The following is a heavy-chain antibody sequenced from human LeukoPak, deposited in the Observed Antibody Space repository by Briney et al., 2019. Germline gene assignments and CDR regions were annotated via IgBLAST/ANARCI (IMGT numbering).Heavy chain of an antibody. CDR3: ATNPTVLLWFGEFY. D-gene: IGHD3-10*01. J-gene: IGHJ4*02. CDR2: ISGSGGST. V-gene: IGHV3-23*01. CDR1: GFTFSSYA. Sequence: GGSLRLSCAASGFTFSSYAMSWVRQAPGKGLEWVSAISGSGGSTYYADSVKGRFTISRDNSKNTLYLQMNSLRAEDTAVYYCATNPTVLLWFGEFYWGQGTLVTVSS.